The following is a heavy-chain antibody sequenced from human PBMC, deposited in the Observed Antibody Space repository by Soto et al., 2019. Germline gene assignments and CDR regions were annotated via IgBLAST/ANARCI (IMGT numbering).Heavy chain of an antibody. Sequence: PGESLKISCRGSGYDFTRYWIGWVRQMPGEGLEWVAIIYPGDSITKYDSNTRYSPSFQGQVTISVDKSISTAYLHWSSLKASETSMYFCARPVREPYDSDDYYSYFERWGQGTRITAS. D-gene: IGHD3-22*01. V-gene: IGHV5-51*01. CDR3: ARPVREPYDSDDYYSYFER. CDR2: IYPGDSITKYDSNT. J-gene: IGHJ4*02. CDR1: GYDFTRYW.